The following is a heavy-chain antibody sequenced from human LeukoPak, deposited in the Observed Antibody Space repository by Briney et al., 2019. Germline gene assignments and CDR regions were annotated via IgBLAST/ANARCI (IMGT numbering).Heavy chain of an antibody. CDR2: ISSSGHTI. V-gene: IGHV3-48*03. CDR3: ARPSGSYSDY. J-gene: IGHJ4*02. Sequence: PGGSLRLSCAASGFTFSSYEMNWVRQAPGKGLDWISYISSSGHTIYYADSVKGRFTISVDNAKNSLYLQMNSLRAEDTAVYYCARPSGSYSDYWGQGTLVTVSS. D-gene: IGHD5-12*01. CDR1: GFTFSSYE.